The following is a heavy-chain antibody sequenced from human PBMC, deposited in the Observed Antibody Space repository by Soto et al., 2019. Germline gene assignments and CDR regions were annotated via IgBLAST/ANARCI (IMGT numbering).Heavy chain of an antibody. J-gene: IGHJ6*03. CDR2: ISAYNGNT. CDR1: GYTFTSYG. Sequence: ASVKVSCKASGYTFTSYGISWVRQAPGQGLEWMGWISAYNGNTNYAQKLQGRVTMTTDTSTSTAYMELRSLRSDDTAVYYCARWGSVFGVVTTQGYYMDVWGKGTTVTVSS. CDR3: ARWGSVFGVVTTQGYYMDV. D-gene: IGHD3-3*02. V-gene: IGHV1-18*01.